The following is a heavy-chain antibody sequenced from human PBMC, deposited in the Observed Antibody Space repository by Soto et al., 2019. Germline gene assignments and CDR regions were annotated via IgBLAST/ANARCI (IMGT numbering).Heavy chain of an antibody. CDR1: GYTFTSYA. D-gene: IGHD1-1*01. V-gene: IGHV1-18*01. Sequence: ASVKVSCKASGYTFTSYAMHWVRQAPGQRLEWMGWISAYNGNTNYAQKLQGRGTMTTDTSTSTAYMELRSLRSDDTAVYYCARGLWVEMATTKLGWFASWGQGSLVTVSS. CDR2: ISAYNGNT. CDR3: ARGLWVEMATTKLGWFAS. J-gene: IGHJ5*01.